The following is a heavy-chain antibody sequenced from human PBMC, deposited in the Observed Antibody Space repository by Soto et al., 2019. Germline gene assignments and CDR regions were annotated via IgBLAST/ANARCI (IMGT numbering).Heavy chain of an antibody. J-gene: IGHJ5*01. CDR3: VRLIGNSWLDS. Sequence: SETLSLTCTVSGGSITSSSHYWGWIRQPPGKGLECIGNIYYDGNTYYNPSLKSRVTISLDTSKNQFSLRLNSVTPDDTAVYYCVRLIGNSWLDSWGQGTLVTVSS. CDR2: IYYDGNT. D-gene: IGHD1-26*01. V-gene: IGHV4-39*01. CDR1: GGSITSSSHY.